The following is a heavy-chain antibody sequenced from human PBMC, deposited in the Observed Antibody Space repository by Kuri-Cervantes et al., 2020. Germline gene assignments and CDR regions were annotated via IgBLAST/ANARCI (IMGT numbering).Heavy chain of an antibody. CDR1: GFTFSSYG. CDR2: ISYDGSNK. J-gene: IGHJ4*02. V-gene: IGHV3-30*03. CDR3: ASWGSGSW. D-gene: IGHD3-10*01. Sequence: GGSLRLSCAASGFTFSSYGMHWVRQAPGKGLERVAVISYDGSNKYYADSVKGRFTISRDNAKNSLYLQMNSLRAEDTAVYYCASWGSGSWWGQGTLVTVSS.